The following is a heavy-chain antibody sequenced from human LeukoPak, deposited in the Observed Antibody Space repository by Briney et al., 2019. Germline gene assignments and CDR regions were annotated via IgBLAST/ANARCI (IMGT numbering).Heavy chain of an antibody. J-gene: IGHJ3*02. Sequence: ASVKVSCKASGGTFSSYAISWVRQAPGQGLEWMGGIIPIFGTANYAQKFQGRVTITADESTSTAYMELSSLRSEDTAVYYCARGYYDSSGTAFDIWGQXTMVTVSS. CDR3: ARGYYDSSGTAFDI. CDR2: IIPIFGTA. CDR1: GGTFSSYA. D-gene: IGHD3-22*01. V-gene: IGHV1-69*13.